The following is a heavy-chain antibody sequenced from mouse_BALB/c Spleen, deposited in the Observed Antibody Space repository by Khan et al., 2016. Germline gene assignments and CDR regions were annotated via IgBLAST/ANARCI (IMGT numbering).Heavy chain of an antibody. CDR1: GYSITSGYY. V-gene: IGHV3-6*02. Sequence: EVQLQESGPGLVKPSQSLYLTCSVTGYSITSGYYWNWIRQFPGNKLEWMGYISYDGSNNYNPSLKNRISITRDTSKNQFFLKLNSVTTEETATYYCAITTVVADYWGQGTTLTVSS. D-gene: IGHD1-1*01. CDR3: AITTVVADY. CDR2: ISYDGSN. J-gene: IGHJ2*01.